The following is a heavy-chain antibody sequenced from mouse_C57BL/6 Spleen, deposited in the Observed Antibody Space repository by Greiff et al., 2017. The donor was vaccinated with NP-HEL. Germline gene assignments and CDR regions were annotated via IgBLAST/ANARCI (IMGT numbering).Heavy chain of an antibody. CDR2: IYPGDGDT. J-gene: IGHJ4*01. CDR1: GNAFSSAW. Sequence: VQLQQSGPELVKPGASVKIACKASGNAFSSAWMKWVKQRPGKGLEWIGRIYPGDGDTNYNGKFKGKATLTADKSSSTAYMQLSSLTSEDSAVYFCAPMVTGWAMASWCQAPSVPFSS. D-gene: IGHD2-3*01. CDR3: APMVTGWAMAS. V-gene: IGHV1-82*01.